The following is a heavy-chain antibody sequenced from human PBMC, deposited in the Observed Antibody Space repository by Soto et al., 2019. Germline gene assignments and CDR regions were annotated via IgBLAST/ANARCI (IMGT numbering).Heavy chain of an antibody. CDR1: GFTFSSYD. Sequence: SLRLSCAASGFTFSSYDMHWVRQATGKGLEWVSAIGTAGDTYYPGSVKGRFTISRENAKNSLYLQMNSLRAGDTAVYYCARAMRYSSGWPFDYWGQGTLVTVSS. V-gene: IGHV3-13*01. J-gene: IGHJ4*02. CDR2: IGTAGDT. D-gene: IGHD6-19*01. CDR3: ARAMRYSSGWPFDY.